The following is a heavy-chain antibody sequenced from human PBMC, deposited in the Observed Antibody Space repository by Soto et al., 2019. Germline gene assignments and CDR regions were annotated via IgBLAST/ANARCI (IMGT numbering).Heavy chain of an antibody. D-gene: IGHD6-19*01. CDR1: GYSFTNYD. J-gene: IGHJ4*02. CDR2: MNPNSGNA. V-gene: IGHV1-8*01. Sequence: ASVKVSCKASGYSFTNYDINWVRQATGQGLEWMGWMNPNSGNAGYTQKFQGRVTMTRNTSISTAYMELSSLRSEDTAVYYCVTLPVAVAGTYYFDYWGQGTLVTVSS. CDR3: VTLPVAVAGTYYFDY.